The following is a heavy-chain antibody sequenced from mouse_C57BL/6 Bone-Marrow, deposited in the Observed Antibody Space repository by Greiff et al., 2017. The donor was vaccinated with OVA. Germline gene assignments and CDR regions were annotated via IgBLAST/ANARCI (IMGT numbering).Heavy chain of an antibody. Sequence: VKLEESGPGLVAPSQSLSITCTVSGFSLTSYAISWVRQPPGKGLEWLGVIWTGGGTNYNSALKSRLSISKDNSKSQVFLKMNSLQTDDTARYYCARNEGGLRPYAMDYWGQGTSVTVSS. V-gene: IGHV2-9-1*01. CDR3: ARNEGGLRPYAMDY. CDR1: GFSLTSYA. CDR2: IWTGGGT. J-gene: IGHJ4*01. D-gene: IGHD2-4*01.